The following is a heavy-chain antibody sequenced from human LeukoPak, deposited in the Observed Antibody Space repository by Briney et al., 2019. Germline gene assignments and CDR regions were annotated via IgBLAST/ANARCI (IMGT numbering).Heavy chain of an antibody. CDR2: IYSGGST. CDR3: ARDRPYYYDSSAFDAFDI. D-gene: IGHD3-22*01. J-gene: IGHJ3*02. CDR1: GFTVSSNY. V-gene: IGHV3-66*01. Sequence: GGSLRLSCAASGFTVSSNYMSWVRQAPGKGLEWVSVIYSGGSTYYADSVKGRFTISRDNSKNTLYLQMNSLRAEDTAVYYCARDRPYYYDSSAFDAFDIWGQGTMVTVSS.